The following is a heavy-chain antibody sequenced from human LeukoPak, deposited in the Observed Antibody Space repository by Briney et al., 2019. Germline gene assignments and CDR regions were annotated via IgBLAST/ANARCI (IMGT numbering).Heavy chain of an antibody. V-gene: IGHV4-59*01. D-gene: IGHD6-19*01. CDR2: IYYSGST. Sequence: PSETLSLTCTVPGGTMSGYYWSWIRQPPGKGLEWIGYIYYSGSTDYNPSLKSRVTISLDTSKNQFSLKLSSVTAADTALYYCATPQYSSGWHAFDIWGPGTMVTVSS. J-gene: IGHJ3*02. CDR3: ATPQYSSGWHAFDI. CDR1: GGTMSGYY.